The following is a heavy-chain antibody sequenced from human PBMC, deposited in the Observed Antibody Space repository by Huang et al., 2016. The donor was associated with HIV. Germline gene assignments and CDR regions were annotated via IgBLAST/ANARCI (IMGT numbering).Heavy chain of an antibody. CDR2: TYYSGKN. CDR3: ARQVGSSIADDDYHGMDV. D-gene: IGHD6-13*01. Sequence: QLQLQESGPGLVKPSETLSLTCTVSGGSIRSSTYFWGWIRQPPGKGLEWIGITYYSGKNFKIPSLKSRVTISVDTSKNQFSLKLSSVTAADTAVYYCARQVGSSIADDDYHGMDVWGQGTTVTVSS. CDR1: GGSIRSSTYF. J-gene: IGHJ6*02. V-gene: IGHV4-39*01.